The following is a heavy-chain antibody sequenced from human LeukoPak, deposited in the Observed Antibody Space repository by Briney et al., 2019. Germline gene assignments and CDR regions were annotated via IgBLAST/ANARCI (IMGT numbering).Heavy chain of an antibody. D-gene: IGHD3-10*01. CDR3: AKDIERFGELLSILDY. J-gene: IGHJ4*02. Sequence: GRSVRLSCAASGFTFDDYAMHWVRQARGKGLEGVSGISWNSGSIGYADSVKGRFTISRDNAKNSLYLQMNSLRAEDTALYYCAKDIERFGELLSILDYWGQGTLVTVSS. CDR2: ISWNSGSI. CDR1: GFTFDDYA. V-gene: IGHV3-9*01.